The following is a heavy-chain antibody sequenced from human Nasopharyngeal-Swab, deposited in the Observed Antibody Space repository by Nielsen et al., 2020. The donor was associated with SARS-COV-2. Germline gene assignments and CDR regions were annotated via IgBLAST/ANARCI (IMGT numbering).Heavy chain of an antibody. Sequence: GESLKISCAASGFSLSSYEMNWVRQAPGKGLEWVSYIGSFGSTIYSDSVKGRITVSRDNAKNSLYLQMNSLRAEDTAVYYCASSINYDSSGYYDYWGQGTLVTVSS. J-gene: IGHJ4*02. V-gene: IGHV3-48*03. CDR1: GFSLSSYE. CDR3: ASSINYDSSGYYDY. D-gene: IGHD3-22*01. CDR2: IGSFGSTI.